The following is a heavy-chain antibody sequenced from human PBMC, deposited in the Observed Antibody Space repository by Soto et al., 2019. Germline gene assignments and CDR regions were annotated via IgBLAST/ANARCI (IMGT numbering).Heavy chain of an antibody. D-gene: IGHD3-3*01. CDR1: GFTFSSYA. J-gene: IGHJ4*02. Sequence: GGSLRLSCAASGFTFSSYAMSWVRQAPGKGLEWVSAISGSGGSTYYADSVKGRFTISRDNSKNTLYLQMNSLRAEDTAEYYCAKVGAVLRFLEWLYWDYWGQGTLVTVSS. V-gene: IGHV3-23*01. CDR2: ISGSGGST. CDR3: AKVGAVLRFLEWLYWDY.